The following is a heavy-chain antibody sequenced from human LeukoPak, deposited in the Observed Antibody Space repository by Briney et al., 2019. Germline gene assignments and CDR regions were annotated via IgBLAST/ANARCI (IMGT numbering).Heavy chain of an antibody. CDR1: GGSISSYY. Sequence: SESLSLTCTVSGGSISSYYGSWIRQPPGKGLEWVGSIYYSGSTNYNPSLKSRVTISVDTSKNQFSLKLSSVTAADTAVYYCARGDVLLWFGELLGDQTFDYWGQGTLVTVSS. CDR3: ARGDVLLWFGELLGDQTFDY. CDR2: IYYSGST. D-gene: IGHD3-10*01. J-gene: IGHJ4*02. V-gene: IGHV4-59*08.